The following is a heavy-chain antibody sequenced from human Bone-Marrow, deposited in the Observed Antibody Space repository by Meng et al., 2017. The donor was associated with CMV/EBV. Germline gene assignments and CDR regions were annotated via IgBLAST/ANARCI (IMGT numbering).Heavy chain of an antibody. Sequence: GESLKISCAASGFTFSSYWMHWVRQAPGKGLEWVSLISWDGGSTYYADSVKGRFTISRDNSKNSLYLQMNSLRAEDTALYYCAKDVEYSGSYLDYWGQGTLVTVSS. CDR2: ISWDGGST. V-gene: IGHV3-43D*03. J-gene: IGHJ4*02. CDR3: AKDVEYSGSYLDY. CDR1: GFTFSSYW. D-gene: IGHD1-26*01.